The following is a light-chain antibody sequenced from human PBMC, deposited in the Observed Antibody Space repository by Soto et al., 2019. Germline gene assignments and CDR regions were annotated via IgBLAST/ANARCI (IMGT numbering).Light chain of an antibody. Sequence: IVWTQSPGTLSLSPGERANLSSRAIQSVSTSYLAWYQQKPGQAPRLLIYGASSRATGIPDRFSGSGSGTDFALTIGRLEAEDFDGYYCQQYGSSTLTFVGGLAVDIK. CDR2: GAS. CDR1: QSVSTSY. J-gene: IGKJ4*01. CDR3: QQYGSSTLT. V-gene: IGKV3-20*01.